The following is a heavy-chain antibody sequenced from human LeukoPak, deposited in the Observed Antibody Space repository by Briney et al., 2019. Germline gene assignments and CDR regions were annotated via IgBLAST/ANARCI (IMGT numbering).Heavy chain of an antibody. CDR2: IYYNGYT. CDR1: GDSVSSVY. Sequence: SETLSLTCTVSGDSVSSVYWSWIRQPPGKGLEWIGYIYYNGYTDYNPSLKSRVTISVDTSKNQLSLHMSSVTASDSAIYYCARHRRNLNEDRFRKGEPNFDYWGQGTLVTVSS. J-gene: IGHJ4*02. D-gene: IGHD1-14*01. V-gene: IGHV4-59*08. CDR3: ARHRRNLNEDRFRKGEPNFDY.